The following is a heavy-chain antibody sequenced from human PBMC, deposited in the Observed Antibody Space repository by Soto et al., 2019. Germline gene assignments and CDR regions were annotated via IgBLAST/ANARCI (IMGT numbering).Heavy chain of an antibody. D-gene: IGHD6-19*01. J-gene: IGHJ4*02. CDR2: LVPKFRTA. Sequence: QVHLVQSGAEVKKPGSSVKVSCKTSGGTFSDSAINWLRQTPGQGLEWMGGLVPKFRTANYAPNLEGRVSITADECGGTVCVEASSLTLEDAGVGYCAGGVSGGYLPFAHWGQAALVTVSS. V-gene: IGHV1-69*12. CDR3: AGGVSGGYLPFAH. CDR1: GGTFSDSA.